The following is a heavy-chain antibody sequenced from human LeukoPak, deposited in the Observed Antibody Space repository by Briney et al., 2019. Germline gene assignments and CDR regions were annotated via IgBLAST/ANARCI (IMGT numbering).Heavy chain of an antibody. CDR3: AKPSGKLEYYDFWSGYSSPYYFDY. J-gene: IGHJ4*02. CDR1: GFTFGSYG. CDR2: ISYDGSNK. D-gene: IGHD3-3*01. Sequence: PGGSLRLSCAASGFTFGSYGMHWVRQAPGKGLEWVAVISYDGSNKYYADSVKGRFTISRDNSKNTLYLQMNSLRAEDTAVYYCAKPSGKLEYYDFWSGYSSPYYFDYWGQGTLVTVSS. V-gene: IGHV3-30*18.